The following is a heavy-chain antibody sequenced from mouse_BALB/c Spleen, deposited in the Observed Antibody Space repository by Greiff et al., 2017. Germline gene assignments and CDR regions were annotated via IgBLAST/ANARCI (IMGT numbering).Heavy chain of an antibody. CDR2: ISSGGSYT. V-gene: IGHV5-9-4*01. CDR1: GFTFSSYA. CDR3: ARRYGLYYYAMDY. Sequence: DVHLVESGGGLVKPGGSLKLSCAASGFTFSSYAMSWVRQSPEKRLEWVAEISSGGSYTYYPDTVTGRFTISRDNAKNTLYLEMSSLRSEDTAMYYCARRYGLYYYAMDYWGQGTSVTVSS. D-gene: IGHD1-1*01. J-gene: IGHJ4*01.